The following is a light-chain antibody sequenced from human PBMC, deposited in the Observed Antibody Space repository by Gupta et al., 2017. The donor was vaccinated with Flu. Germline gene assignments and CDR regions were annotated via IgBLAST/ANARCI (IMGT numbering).Light chain of an antibody. CDR2: EVS. V-gene: IGLV2-14*01. Sequence: SDVGGYDYVSWYQQHPGKAPELIIFEVSRRPSGISDRFSGSKSGNTASLTITGLLAEDEAYYYCSSYTNTNTGVVFGGGTKLTVL. CDR3: SSYTNTNTGVV. CDR1: SDVGGYDY. J-gene: IGLJ2*01.